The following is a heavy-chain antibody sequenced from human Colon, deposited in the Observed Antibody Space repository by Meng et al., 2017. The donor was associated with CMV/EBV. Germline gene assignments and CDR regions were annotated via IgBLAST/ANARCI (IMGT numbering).Heavy chain of an antibody. CDR3: TKKSQYGDYTQWFDP. CDR1: GFTSGGYA. J-gene: IGHJ5*02. CDR2: IRGGNGDT. D-gene: IGHD4-17*01. V-gene: IGHV3-23*01. Sequence: SGFTSGGYAMPWVSQAPGKGLEWVSTIRGGNGDTYYADSVKGRFTISRDNSKSMLYLQMNSLRAEDTALYYCTKKSQYGDYTQWFDPWGQGTLVTVSS.